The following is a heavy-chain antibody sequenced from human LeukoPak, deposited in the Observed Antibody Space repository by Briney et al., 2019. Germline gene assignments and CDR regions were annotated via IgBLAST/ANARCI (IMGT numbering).Heavy chain of an antibody. V-gene: IGHV4-59*08. D-gene: IGHD2-2*01. J-gene: IGHJ3*02. CDR1: GGSISSYY. Sequence: PSETLSLTCTVSGGSISSYYWSWIRQPPGKGLEWIGYIYYSGSTNYNPSLKSRVTKSVDTSKNQFSLKLSSVTAADTAVYYCGGYCSSTSCPTLDAFDIWGQGTMVTVSS. CDR2: IYYSGST. CDR3: GGYCSSTSCPTLDAFDI.